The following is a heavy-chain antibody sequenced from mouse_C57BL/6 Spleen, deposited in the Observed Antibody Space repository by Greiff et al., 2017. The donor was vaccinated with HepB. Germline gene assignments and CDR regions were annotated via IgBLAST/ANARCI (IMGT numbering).Heavy chain of an antibody. J-gene: IGHJ4*01. V-gene: IGHV5-12*01. D-gene: IGHD2-1*01. CDR1: GFTFSDYY. CDR2: ISNGGGST. Sequence: EVQLVESGGGLVQPGGSLKLSCAASGFTFSDYYMYWVRQTPEKRLEWVAYISNGGGSTYYPDTVKGRFNISRDNAKNTLYLPMSRLKSEDTAMYYCARHLLGSMDYWGQGTSVTVSS. CDR3: ARHLLGSMDY.